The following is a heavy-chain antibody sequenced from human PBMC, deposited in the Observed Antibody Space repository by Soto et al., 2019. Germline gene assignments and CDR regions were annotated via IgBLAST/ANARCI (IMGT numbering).Heavy chain of an antibody. CDR2: ISAYNGNT. CDR1: GYTFTSYG. CDR3: ARGGGAKRYSGWPDY. V-gene: IGHV1-18*04. J-gene: IGHJ4*02. Sequence: RASVKVSCKASGYTFTSYGISCVRQAPGQGLEWMGWISAYNGNTNYAQKLQGRVTMTTDTSTSTAYMELRSLRSDDTAVYYCARGGGAKRYSGWPDYWGQGTLVTVSS. D-gene: IGHD6-19*01.